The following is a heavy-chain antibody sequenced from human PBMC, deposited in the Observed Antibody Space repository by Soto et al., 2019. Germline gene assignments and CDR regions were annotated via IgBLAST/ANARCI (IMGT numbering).Heavy chain of an antibody. Sequence: QVILAQSGAEVKKPGSSVKVSCKVSGGSFSSFSINWVRQAPGQRFEWMGGIIPILGTANFTQKFQDRVTLTADESTATAYMTLSSLTSEDTAFYYCTSFDSNGYYPQNHYGGPGTQLTVSS. CDR3: TSFDSNGYYPQNHY. D-gene: IGHD3-22*01. J-gene: IGHJ4*02. V-gene: IGHV1-69*01. CDR1: GGSFSSFS. CDR2: IIPILGTA.